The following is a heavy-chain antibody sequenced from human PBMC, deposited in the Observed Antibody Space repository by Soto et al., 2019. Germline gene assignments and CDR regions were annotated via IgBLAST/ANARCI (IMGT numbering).Heavy chain of an antibody. J-gene: IGHJ5*02. D-gene: IGHD3-10*01. CDR3: ARDWQYYYGSGRTVGP. CDR1: GFTFSDYY. V-gene: IGHV3-11*01. Sequence: GGSLRLSCAAPGFTFSDYYMSWIRQAPGKGLEWVSYISSSGGTIYYADSVKGRFTISRDNAKNSLYLQMNSLRAEDTAVYYCARDWQYYYGSGRTVGPWGQGTLVTVSS. CDR2: ISSSGGTI.